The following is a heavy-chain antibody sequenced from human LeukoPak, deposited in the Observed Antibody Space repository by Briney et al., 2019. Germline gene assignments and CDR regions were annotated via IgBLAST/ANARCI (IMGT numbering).Heavy chain of an antibody. CDR3: AREDIVVVPAAIEGYFDY. J-gene: IGHJ4*02. CDR1: GGSISSSSYY. CDR2: IYYSGST. D-gene: IGHD2-2*01. V-gene: IGHV4-39*02. Sequence: PSETLSLTCTVSGGSISSSSYYWGWIRQPPGKGLEWIGSIYYSGSTYYNPSLKSRVTISVDTSKNQFSLKLSSVTAADTAVYYCAREDIVVVPAAIEGYFDYWGQGTLVTVSS.